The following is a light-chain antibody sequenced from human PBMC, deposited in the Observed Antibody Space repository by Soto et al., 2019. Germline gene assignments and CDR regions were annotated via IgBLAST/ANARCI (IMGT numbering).Light chain of an antibody. CDR1: SSDVGAYKY. J-gene: IGLJ2*01. Sequence: QSALTQPASVSGSPGQSITISCTGTSSDVGAYKYVSWYQQHPGKAPKLIIYEVSNRPSGVSNRFSGSKSGNTASLTISGLQAEDEADYYCSSYTSSSPLVVFGGGTQLTVL. CDR3: SSYTSSSPLVV. V-gene: IGLV2-14*01. CDR2: EVS.